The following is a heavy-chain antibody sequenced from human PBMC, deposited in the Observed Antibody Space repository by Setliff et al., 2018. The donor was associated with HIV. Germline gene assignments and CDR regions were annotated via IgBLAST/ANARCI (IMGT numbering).Heavy chain of an antibody. CDR1: GFTFGEYG. J-gene: IGHJ4*02. D-gene: IGHD2-15*01. Sequence: SLRLSCLGSGFTFGEYGMSWFRQAPGKGLEWVGFIRSRPFGGTTEYAASVKGRFTISSDDSKSIAYRQMNSLKSADAAVYYCTRGMRPMVKRVPFDYWGQGTLVTVSS. CDR3: TRGMRPMVKRVPFDY. CDR2: IRSRPFGGTT. V-gene: IGHV3-49*03.